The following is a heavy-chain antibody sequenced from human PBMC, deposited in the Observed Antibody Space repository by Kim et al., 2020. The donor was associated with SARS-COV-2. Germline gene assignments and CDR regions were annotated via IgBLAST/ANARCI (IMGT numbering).Heavy chain of an antibody. CDR2: IYAGGST. Sequence: GGSLRLSCAASGFTVSTTYMSWVRQAPGKGLEWVSVIYAGGSTYYADSVKGRLIISRDTSKNTLFLQMNSLRVDDTAVYYCARGGGAYCGGDCLRTFDI. CDR3: ARGGGAYCGGDCLRTFDI. V-gene: IGHV3-53*01. CDR1: GFTVSTTY. J-gene: IGHJ3*02. D-gene: IGHD2-21*02.